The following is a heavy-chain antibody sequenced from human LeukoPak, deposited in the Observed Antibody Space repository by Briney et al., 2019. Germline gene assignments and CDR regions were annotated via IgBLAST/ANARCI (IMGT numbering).Heavy chain of an antibody. D-gene: IGHD1-26*01. CDR3: ARGVGATRHYYYYYYMDV. J-gene: IGHJ6*03. Sequence: SETLSLTCTVSGGSISSYYWSWIRQPAGKGLEWIGRIYTSGSTNYNPSLKSRVTISVDTSKNQFSLKLTSVTAADTAVYFCARGVGATRHYYYYYYMDVWGKGTTVTVSS. V-gene: IGHV4-4*07. CDR1: GGSISSYY. CDR2: IYTSGST.